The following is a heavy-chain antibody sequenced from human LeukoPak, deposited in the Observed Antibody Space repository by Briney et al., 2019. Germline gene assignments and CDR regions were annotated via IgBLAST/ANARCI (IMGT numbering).Heavy chain of an antibody. CDR2: IFSSGST. CDR3: ARSYGGAWYFDL. Sequence: SETLSLTCSVSGGSINNNYWSWIRQSPGKRLQWIGYIFSSGSTNYNPSLKSRVAVSVDTSKNQFSLNLNSVTAADTAVYYCARSYGGAWYFDLWGRGTLVTVSS. CDR1: GGSINNNY. J-gene: IGHJ2*01. V-gene: IGHV4-59*01. D-gene: IGHD4-23*01.